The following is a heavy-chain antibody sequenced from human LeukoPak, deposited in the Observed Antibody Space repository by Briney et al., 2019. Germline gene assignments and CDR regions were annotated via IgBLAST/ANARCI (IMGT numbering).Heavy chain of an antibody. CDR2: ISYDGSNK. D-gene: IGHD1-26*01. V-gene: IGHV3-30*18. CDR1: GFTFSSYG. J-gene: IGHJ3*02. CDR3: AKDDGKDDAFDI. Sequence: PGGSLRLSCAASGFTFSSYGMHWVRQAPGKGLEWVAVISYDGSNKYYADSVKGRLTISRDNSKNTLYLQMNSLRAEDTAVHYCAKDDGKDDAFDIWGQGTMVTVSS.